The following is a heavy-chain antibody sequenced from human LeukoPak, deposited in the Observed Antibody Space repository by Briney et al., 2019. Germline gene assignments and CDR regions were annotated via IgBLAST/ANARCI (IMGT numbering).Heavy chain of an antibody. D-gene: IGHD3-10*01. V-gene: IGHV1-69*04. J-gene: IGHJ4*02. CDR1: GGTFSSYA. Sequence: SVKVSCKASGGTFSSYAISWVRQAPGQGLEWMGRIIPIFGIANYAQKFQGRVTITADKSTSTAYMELSSLRSEDTAVYYCARSTPGKPASNWGQGTLVTVSS. CDR2: IIPIFGIA. CDR3: ARSTPGKPASN.